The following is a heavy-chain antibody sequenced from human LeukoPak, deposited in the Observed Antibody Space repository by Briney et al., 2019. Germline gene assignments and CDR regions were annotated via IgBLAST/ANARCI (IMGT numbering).Heavy chain of an antibody. V-gene: IGHV3-30-3*01. Sequence: GRSLRLSCAASGFIFSSYAMHWVRQAPGKGLEWVAVISYDGSNKYYADSVKGRFTISRDNSKNTLYLQMNSLRAEDTAVYYCARLGSGSYYPFDYWGQGTLVTASS. D-gene: IGHD1-26*01. J-gene: IGHJ4*02. CDR2: ISYDGSNK. CDR3: ARLGSGSYYPFDY. CDR1: GFIFSSYA.